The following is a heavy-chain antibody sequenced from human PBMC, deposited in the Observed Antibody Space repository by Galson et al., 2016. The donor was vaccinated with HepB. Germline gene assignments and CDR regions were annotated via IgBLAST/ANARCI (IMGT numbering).Heavy chain of an antibody. CDR3: AREGTGSSSFIYYYYGMDV. D-gene: IGHD6-13*01. Sequence: SLRLSCAASGSTLSSYSMNWVRQTPGKGLEWVSYITSRSTAIYYADSVKGRSTISRDNARNSLYLQMNSLRAEDTAVYYCAREGTGSSSFIYYYYGMDVWGQGTTVTVSS. CDR1: GSTLSSYS. CDR2: ITSRSTAI. V-gene: IGHV3-48*04. J-gene: IGHJ6*02.